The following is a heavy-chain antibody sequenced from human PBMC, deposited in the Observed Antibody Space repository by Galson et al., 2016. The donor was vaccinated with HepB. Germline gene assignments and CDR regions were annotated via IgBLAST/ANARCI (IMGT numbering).Heavy chain of an antibody. J-gene: IGHJ5*02. CDR2: TYYRSKWYN. Sequence: CAISGDSVSSNSAAWTWIRQSPLRGLEWLGRTYYRSKWYNDYAVSVNSRISIHPDTSKNQFSLQLNSVTPEDTAVYYCARVRCSTFRCQNWFDPWGRGTL. CDR1: GDSVSSNSAA. V-gene: IGHV6-1*01. D-gene: IGHD2/OR15-2a*01. CDR3: ARVRCSTFRCQNWFDP.